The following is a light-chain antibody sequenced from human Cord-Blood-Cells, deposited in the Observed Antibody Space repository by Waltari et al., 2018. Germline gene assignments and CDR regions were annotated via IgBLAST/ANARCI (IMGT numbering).Light chain of an antibody. CDR2: QDS. V-gene: IGLV3-1*01. Sequence: YALTQLPSVSGSRGQTARITCSGDHLRDKYACWSQTKPGPSPVQVIYQDSKRPSEIPERFSGSNSGNTATLTISGTHAMDEADYYCQAWDSSTAVFGGGTKLTVL. CDR1: HLRDKY. CDR3: QAWDSSTAV. J-gene: IGLJ2*01.